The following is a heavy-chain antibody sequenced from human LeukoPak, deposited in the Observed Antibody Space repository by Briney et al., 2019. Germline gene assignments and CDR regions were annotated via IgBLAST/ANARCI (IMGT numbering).Heavy chain of an antibody. J-gene: IGHJ5*02. CDR1: GYNFTHYW. CDR3: ARRAPTYDPRIYNWVDP. D-gene: IGHD2/OR15-2a*01. Sequence: GESLRISCKASGYNFTHYWIVWVRQMPGIGLEWMGIIYPGDSDTRYSPSFQGQVTISADKSISTAYLQWSSLKASDSAMYYRARRAPTYDPRIYNWVDPWGQGTLVTVSS. CDR2: IYPGDSDT. V-gene: IGHV5-51*01.